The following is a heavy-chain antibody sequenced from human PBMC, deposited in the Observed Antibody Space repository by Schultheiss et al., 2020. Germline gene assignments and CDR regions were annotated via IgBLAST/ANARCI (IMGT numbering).Heavy chain of an antibody. J-gene: IGHJ4*02. CDR2: INAGNGNT. Sequence: ASVTVSCKASGYTFTSYAMHWVRQAPGQRLEWMGWINAGNGNTKYSQKFQGRVTITRDTSASTAYMELSSLRSEDTAVYYCARDEEVVVVAQYYFDYWGQGTLVTVS. D-gene: IGHD2-15*01. CDR1: GYTFTSYA. CDR3: ARDEEVVVVAQYYFDY. V-gene: IGHV1-3*01.